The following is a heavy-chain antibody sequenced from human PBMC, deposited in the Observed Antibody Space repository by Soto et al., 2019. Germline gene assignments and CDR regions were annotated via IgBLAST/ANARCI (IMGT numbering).Heavy chain of an antibody. CDR1: GGSISSGDYY. Sequence: SETLSLTCTVSGGSISSGDYYWSWIRQPPGKGLEWIGYIYYSGSTYYNPSLKSRVTISVDTSKNQFSLKLSSVTAADTAVYYCAREGKITIFGVATGDYYGMDVWGQGATVTVSS. CDR3: AREGKITIFGVATGDYYGMDV. CDR2: IYYSGST. V-gene: IGHV4-30-4*01. J-gene: IGHJ6*02. D-gene: IGHD3-3*01.